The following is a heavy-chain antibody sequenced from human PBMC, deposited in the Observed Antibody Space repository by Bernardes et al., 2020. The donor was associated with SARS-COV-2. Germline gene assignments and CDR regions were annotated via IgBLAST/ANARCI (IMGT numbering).Heavy chain of an antibody. D-gene: IGHD3-10*01. V-gene: IGHV3-48*01. J-gene: IGHJ4*02. Sequence: SLRLSCAASGFTFSTYSMNWVRQAPGKGLEWVSYISSSSSTIYYADSVKGRFTISRDNAKNSLYLQMNSLRAEDTAVYYCTRDFGSFLPDYWGQGTLVTVSS. CDR2: ISSSSSTI. CDR1: GFTFSTYS. CDR3: TRDFGSFLPDY.